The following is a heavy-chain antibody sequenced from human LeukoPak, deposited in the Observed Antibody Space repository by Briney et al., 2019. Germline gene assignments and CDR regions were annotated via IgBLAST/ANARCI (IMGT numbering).Heavy chain of an antibody. J-gene: IGHJ5*02. CDR1: GFTFSSYA. CDR2: ISYDGSNK. V-gene: IGHV3-30*01. Sequence: GGSLRLSCAASGFTFSSYAMHWVRQAPGKGLEWVAVISYDGSNKYYADSVKGRFTISRDNSKNTLYLQMNSLRAEDTAVYYCARETGIAAAGTLQRFDPWGQGTLVTVSS. D-gene: IGHD6-13*01. CDR3: ARETGIAAAGTLQRFDP.